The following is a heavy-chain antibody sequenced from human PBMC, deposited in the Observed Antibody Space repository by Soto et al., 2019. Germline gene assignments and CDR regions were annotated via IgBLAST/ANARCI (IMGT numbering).Heavy chain of an antibody. CDR1: GYTFTSYG. V-gene: IGHV1-18*01. Sequence: QVHLVQSGAEVKKPGASVTVSCKASGYTFTSYGITWVRQASGQGLEWMGWISAHNGNTDYAQKLQGRVIVTRDTSTSTAYMELRSLISDDTAVYYCARGRYGDYWGQGALVTVSS. CDR2: ISAHNGNT. J-gene: IGHJ4*02. CDR3: ARGRYGDY. D-gene: IGHD1-1*01.